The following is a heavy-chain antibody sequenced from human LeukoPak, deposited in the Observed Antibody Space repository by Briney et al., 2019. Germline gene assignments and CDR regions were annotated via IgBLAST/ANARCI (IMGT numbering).Heavy chain of an antibody. D-gene: IGHD6-13*01. CDR2: IRSDGSNK. CDR3: AKDERLGSSWTFDY. Sequence: GGSLRLPCAASGFTFSSYGMHWVRQAPGKGLEWVAFIRSDGSNKFYADSVKGRFTISRDNSKNTLYLQMNSLRAEDTAVYYCAKDERLGSSWTFDYWGQGTLVTVSS. J-gene: IGHJ4*02. CDR1: GFTFSSYG. V-gene: IGHV3-30*02.